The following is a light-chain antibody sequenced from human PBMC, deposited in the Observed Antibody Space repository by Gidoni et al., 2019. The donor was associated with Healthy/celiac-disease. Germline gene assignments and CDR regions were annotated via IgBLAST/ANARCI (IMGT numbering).Light chain of an antibody. J-gene: IGKJ4*01. CDR2: GAS. Sequence: EVVMTQSAATLSVSPGERATLSCRASQSVSSHVAWYQQKPGQAPRLLIYGASNRATGLPARCSGSGSGTEFTLIISSLQSEDFAVYYCQQDNNWHPLTFGGGTKVEIK. CDR3: QQDNNWHPLT. V-gene: IGKV3-15*01. CDR1: QSVSSH.